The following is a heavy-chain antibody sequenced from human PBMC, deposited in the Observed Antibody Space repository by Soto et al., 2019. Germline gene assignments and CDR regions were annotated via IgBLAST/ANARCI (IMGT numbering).Heavy chain of an antibody. J-gene: IGHJ4*02. CDR3: ARADYDSSGRTPFPNY. Sequence: ASVKVSCKASGYTFTSYYMHWVRQAPGQGLEWMGIINPSGGSTSYAQKFQGRVTMTRDTSTSTVYMELSSLRSEDTAVYYCARADYDSSGRTPFPNYWGQGTLVTVSS. CDR2: INPSGGST. CDR1: GYTFTSYY. D-gene: IGHD3-22*01. V-gene: IGHV1-46*01.